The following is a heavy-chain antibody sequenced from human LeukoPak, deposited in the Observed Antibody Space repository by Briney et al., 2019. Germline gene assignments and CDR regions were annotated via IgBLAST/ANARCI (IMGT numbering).Heavy chain of an antibody. J-gene: IGHJ6*02. CDR2: IIPIFGTA. Sequence: ASVKVSCKASGGTFSSYAISWVRQAPGQGLEWMGGIIPIFGTANYAQKFQGRVTIAADESTSTAYMELSSLRSEDTAVYYCARADSSSWSPGYYYGMDVWGQGTTVTVSS. CDR3: ARADSSSWSPGYYYGMDV. D-gene: IGHD6-13*01. CDR1: GGTFSSYA. V-gene: IGHV1-69*13.